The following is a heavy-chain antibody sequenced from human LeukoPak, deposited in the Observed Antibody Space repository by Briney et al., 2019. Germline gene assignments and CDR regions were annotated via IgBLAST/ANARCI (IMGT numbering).Heavy chain of an antibody. CDR2: INSGSSYM. Sequence: GGSLRLSCGASGFYFSSYSMNWVRQAPGKGLERVASINSGSSYMYYADSVKGRFTISRDNAKNSLHLQMYSLRAEDTAVYFCARVEATTGRKYHYYYMDVWGKGTTVTVSS. CDR1: GFYFSSYS. D-gene: IGHD1-14*01. J-gene: IGHJ6*03. V-gene: IGHV3-21*01. CDR3: ARVEATTGRKYHYYYMDV.